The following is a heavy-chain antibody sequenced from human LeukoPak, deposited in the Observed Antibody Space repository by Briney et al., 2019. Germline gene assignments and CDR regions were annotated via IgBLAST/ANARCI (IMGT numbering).Heavy chain of an antibody. CDR3: ARSPYYYYYYMDV. CDR1: GGSFSGYY. Sequence: SETLSLTCAVYGGSFSGYYWSWIRQPPGKGLEWIGEINHSGSTNYNPSLKSRVIISVDTSKNQFSLKLSSVTAADTAVYYCARSPYYYYYYMDVWGKGTTVTVSS. V-gene: IGHV4-34*01. CDR2: INHSGST. J-gene: IGHJ6*03.